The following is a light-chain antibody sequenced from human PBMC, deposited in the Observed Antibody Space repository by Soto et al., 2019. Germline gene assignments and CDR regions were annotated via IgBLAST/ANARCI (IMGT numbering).Light chain of an antibody. V-gene: IGKV3-20*01. J-gene: IGKJ4*01. Sequence: EIVMTQSPATLSVSPGERATLSCRASQTVRNNYLAWYQQKPGQAPRLLIYDASSRATGIPDRFSGGGSGTDFTLTISRLEPEDFAVYYCQQFSSYPLTFGGGTKVGIK. CDR1: QTVRNNY. CDR2: DAS. CDR3: QQFSSYPLT.